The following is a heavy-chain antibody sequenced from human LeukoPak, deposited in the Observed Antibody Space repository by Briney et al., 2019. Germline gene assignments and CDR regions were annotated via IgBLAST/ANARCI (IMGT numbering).Heavy chain of an antibody. J-gene: IGHJ4*02. Sequence: PSETLSLTCTVSGGSISSYYWGWIRQPPGKGLEWIGSIYYSGSTYYNPSLMSRVTISVDTSKNQFSLKLSSVTAADTAVYYCARDYDILTGYFDYWAREPWSPSPQ. D-gene: IGHD3-9*01. V-gene: IGHV4-39*07. CDR2: IYYSGST. CDR3: ARDYDILTGYFDY. CDR1: GGSISSYY.